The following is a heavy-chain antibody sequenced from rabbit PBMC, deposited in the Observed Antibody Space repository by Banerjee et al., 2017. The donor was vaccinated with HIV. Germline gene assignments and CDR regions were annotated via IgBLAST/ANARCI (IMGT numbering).Heavy chain of an antibody. V-gene: IGHV1S40*01. CDR3: ARDLPISGSYSFDL. CDR2: IDTAISGGT. Sequence: QSLEESGGGLVTPGGTLTLTCTASGSDISSNYWICWVRQAPGKGLEWIACIDTAISGGTGYASWAKGRFTISKTSSTTVTLQMTSLTAADTATYFCARDLPISGSYSFDLWGPGTLVTVS. CDR1: GSDISSNYW. J-gene: IGHJ4*01. D-gene: IGHD5-1*01.